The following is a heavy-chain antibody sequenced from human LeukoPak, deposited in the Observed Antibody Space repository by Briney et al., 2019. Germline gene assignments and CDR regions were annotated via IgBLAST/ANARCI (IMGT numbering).Heavy chain of an antibody. Sequence: SETLSLTCTVSGGSISSSSYYWGWIRQPPGKGLEWIGSIYYSGSTYYNPSLKSRVTISVDTSKNQLSLKLSSVTAADTAVYYCARLAARLSWFDPWGQGTLVTVSS. J-gene: IGHJ5*02. CDR1: GGSISSSSYY. D-gene: IGHD5-12*01. CDR2: IYYSGST. V-gene: IGHV4-39*01. CDR3: ARLAARLSWFDP.